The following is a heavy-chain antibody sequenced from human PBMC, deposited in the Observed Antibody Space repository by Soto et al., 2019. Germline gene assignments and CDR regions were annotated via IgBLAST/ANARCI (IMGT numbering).Heavy chain of an antibody. D-gene: IGHD6-13*01. Sequence: VKVSCKASGFTFTRSAVQWVRQARGQRLEWIGWIVVGSGDTNFAQKFQERVTITRDMSTSIAYIELSSLRSEDTAVYYCAASIIAAVGTGHYYGMDVWGQGTTVTVSS. CDR3: AASIIAAVGTGHYYGMDV. J-gene: IGHJ6*02. V-gene: IGHV1-58*01. CDR2: IVVGSGDT. CDR1: GFTFTRSA.